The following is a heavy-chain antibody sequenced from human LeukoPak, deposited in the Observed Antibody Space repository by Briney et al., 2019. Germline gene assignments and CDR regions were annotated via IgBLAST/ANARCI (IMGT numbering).Heavy chain of an antibody. D-gene: IGHD6-25*01. CDR2: ISSSSSYI. CDR1: GFTFSSYS. Sequence: GGPLRLSCAASGFTFSSYSMNWVRQAPGKGLEWVSSISSSSSYIYYADSVKGRFTISRDNAKNSLYLQMNSLRAEDTAVYYCARDSSVKGQRQDFDYWGQGTLVTVSS. V-gene: IGHV3-21*01. J-gene: IGHJ4*02. CDR3: ARDSSVKGQRQDFDY.